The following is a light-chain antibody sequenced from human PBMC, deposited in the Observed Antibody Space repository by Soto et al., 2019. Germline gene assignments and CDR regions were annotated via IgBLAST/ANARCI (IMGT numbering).Light chain of an antibody. CDR2: KAS. CDR3: QQYDRFPYT. V-gene: IGKV1-5*03. CDR1: QSINSW. J-gene: IGKJ2*01. Sequence: DIQMTQSPSTLSASIGDTVIITCRASQSINSWLAWYQQKPGKAPKLLIHKASTLESGVPSRFSGSESGTEFTLTISSLQPDDFATFYCQQYDRFPYTFGQGTILEIK.